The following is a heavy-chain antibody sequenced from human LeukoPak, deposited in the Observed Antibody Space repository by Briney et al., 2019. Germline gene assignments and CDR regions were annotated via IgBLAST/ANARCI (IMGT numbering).Heavy chain of an antibody. Sequence: SETLSLTCTVSGGSISSGGYYWRWIRQHPGKGLEWIGYIYYSGSTYYNPSLGSRVTISVDTSKTQFSLKLGSVTAADTAVYFCAKHEILRVADYWGQGTLVTVSS. CDR2: IYYSGST. D-gene: IGHD3-3*01. CDR3: AKHEILRVADY. V-gene: IGHV4-39*01. CDR1: GGSISSGGYY. J-gene: IGHJ4*02.